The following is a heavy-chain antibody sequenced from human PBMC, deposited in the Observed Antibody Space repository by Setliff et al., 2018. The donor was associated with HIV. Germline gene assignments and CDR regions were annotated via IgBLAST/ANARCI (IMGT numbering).Heavy chain of an antibody. CDR1: GGSASNSRYY. V-gene: IGHV4-39*01. J-gene: IGHJ4*02. CDR2: IYYNEKT. D-gene: IGHD5-18*01. CDR3: ARTKAYTVMGFDY. Sequence: PSETLSLTCTVSGGSASNSRYYWAWIRQPPGKGLEYIGSIYYNEKTYYSPSLKSRVTISIDTSKNQFSLNLTSVTAADSAVYYCARTKAYTVMGFDYWGQGTLVTVSS.